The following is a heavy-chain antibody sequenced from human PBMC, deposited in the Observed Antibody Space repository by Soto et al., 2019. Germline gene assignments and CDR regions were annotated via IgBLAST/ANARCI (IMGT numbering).Heavy chain of an antibody. Sequence: QVRLVESGGGVVQPGTSLRLSCEASGFTFHEYGMHWVRQIPGKGLEWVAGLSYNGVNKYYADSVKGRFTVSRDNPKNTVSVQVNSLRVEDTAVYYCVKDEMPYSSAWDWSWWCQGTLGTVSS. V-gene: IGHV3-30*18. J-gene: IGHJ4*02. CDR1: GFTFHEYG. D-gene: IGHD6-19*01. CDR3: VKDEMPYSSAWDWSW. CDR2: LSYNGVNK.